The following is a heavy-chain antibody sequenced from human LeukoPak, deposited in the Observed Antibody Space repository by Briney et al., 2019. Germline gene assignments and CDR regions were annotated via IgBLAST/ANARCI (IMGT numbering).Heavy chain of an antibody. D-gene: IGHD2-21*02. J-gene: IGHJ3*02. CDR3: AGAHCGGDCYSGRAFDI. CDR2: IYTSGST. V-gene: IGHV4-4*07. Sequence: SETLSLTCTVSGGSISSYYWSWIRQPAGKGLEWIGRIYTSGSTNYNPSLKSRVTMSVDKSKNQFSLKLSSVTAADTAVYYCAGAHCGGDCYSGRAFDIWGQGTMVTVSS. CDR1: GGSISSYY.